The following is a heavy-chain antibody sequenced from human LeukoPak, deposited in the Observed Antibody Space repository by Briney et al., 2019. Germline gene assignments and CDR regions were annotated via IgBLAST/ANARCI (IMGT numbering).Heavy chain of an antibody. CDR1: GGTFSSYA. CDR2: IIPIFGTA. CDR3: ARSPRPYYYDSSGYSRLDAFDI. V-gene: IGHV1-69*06. J-gene: IGHJ3*02. Sequence: ASVKVSCKASGGTFSSYAISWVRQAPGQGLEWMGGIIPIFGTANDAQKFQGRVTITADKSTSTAYMELSSLRSEDTAVYSCARSPRPYYYDSSGYSRLDAFDIWGQGTMVTVSS. D-gene: IGHD3-22*01.